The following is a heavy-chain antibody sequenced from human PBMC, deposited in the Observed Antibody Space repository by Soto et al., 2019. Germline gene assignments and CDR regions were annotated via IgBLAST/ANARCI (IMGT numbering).Heavy chain of an antibody. D-gene: IGHD5-12*01. V-gene: IGHV5-51*01. CDR3: ARQSGYDSHLYYYYGMDV. Sequence: GESLKISCKGSGYSFTSYWIGWVRHMPGKGLEWMGIIYPGDSDTRYSPSFQGQVTISADKSISTAYLQWSSLKASDTAMYYCARQSGYDSHLYYYYGMDVWGQGTTVTVSS. J-gene: IGHJ6*02. CDR1: GYSFTSYW. CDR2: IYPGDSDT.